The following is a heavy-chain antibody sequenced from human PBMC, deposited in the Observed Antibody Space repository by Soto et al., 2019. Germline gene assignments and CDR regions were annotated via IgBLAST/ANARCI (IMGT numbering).Heavy chain of an antibody. Sequence: QVQLVESGGGVVQPGRSLRLSCAASGFTFSSYAMHWVRQAPGKGLEWVAVISYDGSNKYYADSVKGRFTISRDNSKNTLYLQMNSLRAEDTAVYYCARDRGYDFWSGYYSVVVYGMDVWGQGTTVTVSS. CDR3: ARDRGYDFWSGYYSVVVYGMDV. CDR1: GFTFSSYA. CDR2: ISYDGSNK. V-gene: IGHV3-30-3*01. D-gene: IGHD3-3*01. J-gene: IGHJ6*02.